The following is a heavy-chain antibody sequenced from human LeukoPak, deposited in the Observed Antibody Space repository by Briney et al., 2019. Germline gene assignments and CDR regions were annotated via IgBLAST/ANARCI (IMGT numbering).Heavy chain of an antibody. CDR2: IYYSGST. D-gene: IGHD6-19*01. Sequence: SETLSLTCTVSGGSISSSSYYWGWIRQPPGKGLEWIGSIYYSGSTYYNPSLKSRVTISVDTSKNQFSLKLSSVTAADTAVYYCARDYSRSVGSGSIYYWGQGTLVTVSS. CDR1: GGSISSSSYY. J-gene: IGHJ4*02. CDR3: ARDYSRSVGSGSIYY. V-gene: IGHV4-39*07.